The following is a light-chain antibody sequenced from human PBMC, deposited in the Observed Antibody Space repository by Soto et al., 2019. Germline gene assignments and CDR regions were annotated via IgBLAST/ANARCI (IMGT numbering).Light chain of an antibody. Sequence: EIVLTQSPGTLSLSPGERATLPCRASQSVSRSYLAWFQQKPGQAPRLLIYDASNRATGIPARFSGSGSGTDFTLTISSLEPEDFAVYYCQQRSNWPLTFGGGTKVEIK. CDR3: QQRSNWPLT. CDR1: QSVSRSY. J-gene: IGKJ4*01. CDR2: DAS. V-gene: IGKV3-11*01.